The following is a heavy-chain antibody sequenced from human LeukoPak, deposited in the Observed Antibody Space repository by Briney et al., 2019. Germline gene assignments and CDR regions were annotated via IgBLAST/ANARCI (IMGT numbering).Heavy chain of an antibody. V-gene: IGHV3-21*01. Sequence: GGSLRLSCAASGFDFSNLMNWVRQAPGKGLEWVSSISSSSSYIYYADSVEGRFTISRDNAKNSLYLQMNSLRAEDTAVYYCATFAGYWGQGTLVTVSS. J-gene: IGHJ4*02. CDR3: ATFAGY. CDR2: ISSSSSYI. CDR1: GFDFSNL.